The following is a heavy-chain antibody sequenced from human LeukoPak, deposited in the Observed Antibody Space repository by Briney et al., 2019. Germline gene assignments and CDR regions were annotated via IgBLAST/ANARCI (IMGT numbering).Heavy chain of an antibody. Sequence: TGGSLRLSCAASGFTFSSNSMNWVRQAPGRGLEWISYISSGGSTIYYADSVRGRFTISRDAAKNSLYLQMNSLRAGDTAVYYCARDHVGGDYYYYGIDAWGHGTTVTVSS. J-gene: IGHJ6*02. CDR1: GFTFSSNS. D-gene: IGHD2-21*01. V-gene: IGHV3-48*01. CDR2: ISSGGSTI. CDR3: ARDHVGGDYYYYGIDA.